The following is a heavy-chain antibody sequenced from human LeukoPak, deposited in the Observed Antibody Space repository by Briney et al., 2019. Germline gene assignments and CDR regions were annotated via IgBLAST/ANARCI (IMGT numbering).Heavy chain of an antibody. CDR3: ARRQWLVPPYYYYYMDV. V-gene: IGHV4-39*01. J-gene: IGHJ6*03. CDR1: GVSISSSSYY. D-gene: IGHD6-19*01. CDR2: IYSSGST. Sequence: PSETLSLTCNVSGVSISSSSYYWGWIRQPPGKGLEWIGSIYSSGSTYYNSSLKSRVTISIDTSKNQFSLKLSSVTAADTAVYYCARRQWLVPPYYYYYMDVWGKGTTVTISS.